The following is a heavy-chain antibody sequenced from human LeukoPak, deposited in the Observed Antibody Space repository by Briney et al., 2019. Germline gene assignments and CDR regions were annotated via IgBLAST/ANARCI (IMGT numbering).Heavy chain of an antibody. CDR2: ISSSGSTI. CDR3: AREGCSSTSCYANYYYMDV. J-gene: IGHJ6*03. Sequence: GGSLRLSCAASGFTFSSYEMNWVRQAPGKGLEWVSYISSSGSTIYYADSVKGRFTISRDNAKDSLYLQMNSLRAEDTAVYYCAREGCSSTSCYANYYYMDVWGKGTTVTVSS. D-gene: IGHD2-2*01. V-gene: IGHV3-48*03. CDR1: GFTFSSYE.